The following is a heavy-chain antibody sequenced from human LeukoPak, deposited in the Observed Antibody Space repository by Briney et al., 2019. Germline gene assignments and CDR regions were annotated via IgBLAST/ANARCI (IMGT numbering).Heavy chain of an antibody. D-gene: IGHD3-22*01. CDR1: GSTFDDYC. CDR3: ARVKHDSGPAFDI. Sequence: GGSLRLSWPASGSTFDDYCMSWVRQPPGNGREWVSCINLNVGSTGWADSVKGRFTIYREHAKNSLYLKMNSLRDEDTALYYCARVKHDSGPAFDIWGQGTMVTVCS. V-gene: IGHV3-20*04. CDR2: INLNVGST. J-gene: IGHJ3*02.